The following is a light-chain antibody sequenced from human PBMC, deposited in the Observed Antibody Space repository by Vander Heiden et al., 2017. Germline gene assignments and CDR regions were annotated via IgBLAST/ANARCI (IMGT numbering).Light chain of an antibody. V-gene: IGKV3-20*01. Sequence: IVLTQSPGTLPLSPGERATLSCRASQSVSSSYLAWYQQKPGQAPRLLIYGASSRATGIPDRFSGSGSGTDFTLTISRLEPEDFAVYYCQQYGSSPSTFGGGTKVEIK. CDR3: QQYGSSPST. J-gene: IGKJ4*01. CDR2: GAS. CDR1: QSVSSSY.